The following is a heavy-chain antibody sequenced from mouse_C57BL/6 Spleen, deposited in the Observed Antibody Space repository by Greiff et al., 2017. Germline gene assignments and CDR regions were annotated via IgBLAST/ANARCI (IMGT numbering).Heavy chain of an antibody. Sequence: QVQLKQSGPELVKPGASVKISCKASGYAFSSSWMNWVKQRPGKGLEWIGRIYPGDGDTNYNGTFKGKATLTADKSSSTAYMQLSSLTSEDSAVYFCAPLYGDYAMDYWGQGTSVTVSS. D-gene: IGHD1-1*02. CDR1: GYAFSSSW. CDR2: IYPGDGDT. J-gene: IGHJ4*01. V-gene: IGHV1-82*01. CDR3: APLYGDYAMDY.